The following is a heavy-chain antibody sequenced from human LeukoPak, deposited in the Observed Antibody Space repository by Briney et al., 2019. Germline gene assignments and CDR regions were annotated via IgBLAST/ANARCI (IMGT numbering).Heavy chain of an antibody. Sequence: GGSLRLSCTASGFTFSSYSMNWVRQAPGKGLEWVSSISSSSSYIYYADSVKGRFTISRDNAKNSLYLQMNSLRAEDTAVYYCARDFTIPDGGYDFWSGYYYYYGMDVWGQGTTVTVSS. CDR1: GFTFSSYS. CDR3: ARDFTIPDGGYDFWSGYYYYYGMDV. D-gene: IGHD3-3*01. V-gene: IGHV3-21*01. CDR2: ISSSSSYI. J-gene: IGHJ6*02.